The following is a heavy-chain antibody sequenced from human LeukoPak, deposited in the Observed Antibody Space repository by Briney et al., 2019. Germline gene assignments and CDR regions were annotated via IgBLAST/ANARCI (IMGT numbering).Heavy chain of an antibody. CDR3: ARAPYRSGWYYFDF. J-gene: IGHJ4*02. Sequence: GGFLRLSCAASGFTFNDYAMHWVRQAPGKGLEWVALISYDGNNRYYADSVKGRFTISRDNSKNTLYLHMNSLRAEDTAVYYCARAPYRSGWYYFDFWGQGTLVTVSS. D-gene: IGHD6-19*01. CDR1: GFTFNDYA. V-gene: IGHV3-30-3*01. CDR2: ISYDGNNR.